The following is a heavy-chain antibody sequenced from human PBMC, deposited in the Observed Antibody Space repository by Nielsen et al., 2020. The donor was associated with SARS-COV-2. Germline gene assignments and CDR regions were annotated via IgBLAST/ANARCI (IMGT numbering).Heavy chain of an antibody. V-gene: IGHV5-10-1*01. CDR2: IDPSDSYT. Sequence: KVSCKGSGYSFTSYWISWVRQMPGKGLEWMGRIDPSDSYTNYSPSFQGHVTISADKSISTAYLQWSSLKASDTAMYYCARHREDYYYYMDVWGKGTTVTVSS. CDR1: GYSFTSYW. J-gene: IGHJ6*03. D-gene: IGHD3-16*02. CDR3: ARHREDYYYYMDV.